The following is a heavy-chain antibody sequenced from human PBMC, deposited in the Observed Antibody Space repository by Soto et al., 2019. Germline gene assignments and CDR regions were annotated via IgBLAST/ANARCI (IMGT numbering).Heavy chain of an antibody. V-gene: IGHV2-5*02. CDR3: AHMAPTVVTPAEYFQH. D-gene: IGHD4-17*01. Sequence: QITLKESGPTLVKPTQTLTLTCTFSGFSLSTSGVGVGWIRQPPGKALEWLALIYWDEDKRYSPSLKSRLTITKDTSKNQVVLTMTNMDPVDTATYYCAHMAPTVVTPAEYFQHWGQGTLVTVSS. CDR2: IYWDEDK. CDR1: GFSLSTSGVG. J-gene: IGHJ1*01.